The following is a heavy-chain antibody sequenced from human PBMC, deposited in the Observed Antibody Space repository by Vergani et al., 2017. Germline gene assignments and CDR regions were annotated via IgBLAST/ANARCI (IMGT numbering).Heavy chain of an antibody. CDR3: AHTGMVRGFTPQRGENWFDP. J-gene: IGHJ5*02. D-gene: IGHD3-10*01. CDR2: IYWNDDK. CDR1: GFSLSTIGVG. V-gene: IGHV2-5*01. Sequence: QITLKESGPTLVKPTQTLTLTCTFSGFSLSTIGVGVGWIRQPPGKALEWLALIYWNDDKRYSPSLKIRLTITKDTSKNQVVLTMSNMDPVDTATYYCAHTGMVRGFTPQRGENWFDPWGQGTLVTVAS.